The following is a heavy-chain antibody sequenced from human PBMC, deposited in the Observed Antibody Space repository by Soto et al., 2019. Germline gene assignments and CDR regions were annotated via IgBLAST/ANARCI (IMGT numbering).Heavy chain of an antibody. D-gene: IGHD1-1*01. V-gene: IGHV4-30-4*01. CDR3: ARDLGQLGFDY. J-gene: IGHJ4*02. CDR1: GGSISSGDYY. Sequence: TSETLSLTCTVSGGSISSGDYYWSWIRQPPGKGLEWIRYIYYSGSTYYNPSLKSRVTISVDTSKNQFSLKLSSVTAADTAVYYCARDLGQLGFDYWGQGTLVTVSS. CDR2: IYYSGST.